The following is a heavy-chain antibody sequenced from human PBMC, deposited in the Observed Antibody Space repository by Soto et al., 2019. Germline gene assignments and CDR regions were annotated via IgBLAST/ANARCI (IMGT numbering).Heavy chain of an antibody. CDR3: AKEASGYDLDYYYSGMEV. CDR1: GFTFSSYW. Sequence: GGSLRLSCAASGFTFSSYWMSWVRQAPGKGLEWVANIKPDGSEKYYVDSVKGRFTISRDNAKNSLYLQMNSLSAEDTAVYYCAKEASGYDLDYYYSGMEVWGQGTTVTVSS. D-gene: IGHD5-12*01. V-gene: IGHV3-7*03. J-gene: IGHJ6*02. CDR2: IKPDGSEK.